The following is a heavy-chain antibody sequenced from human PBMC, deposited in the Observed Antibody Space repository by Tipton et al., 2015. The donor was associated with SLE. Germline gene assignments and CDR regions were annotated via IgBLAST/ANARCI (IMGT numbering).Heavy chain of an antibody. CDR2: ISGSGGST. CDR1: GFTFSSYA. V-gene: IGHV3-23*01. J-gene: IGHJ1*01. D-gene: IGHD2-2*01. Sequence: GSLRLSCAASGFTFSSYAMSWVRQAPGKGLEWVSAISGSGGSTYYADSVKGRFTISRDNSKNTLYLQMNSLRAEDTAVYYCAKDLAVAPGVQYFQHWGQGTLVTVSS. CDR3: AKDLAVAPGVQYFQH.